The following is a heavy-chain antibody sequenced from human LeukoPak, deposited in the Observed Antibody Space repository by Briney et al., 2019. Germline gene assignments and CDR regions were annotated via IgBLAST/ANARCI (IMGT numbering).Heavy chain of an antibody. J-gene: IGHJ4*02. Sequence: NPSGTLSLTCGVSGGSISSTNWWTWVRQPPGEGLEWIGEVHLSGRTNYNPSLESRVTMSVDMSENHISLKLTSVTAADTAVYYCAREGGPYRPLDYSGQGTLFTVSS. V-gene: IGHV4-4*02. CDR1: GGSISSTNW. CDR3: AREGGPYRPLDY. CDR2: VHLSGRT.